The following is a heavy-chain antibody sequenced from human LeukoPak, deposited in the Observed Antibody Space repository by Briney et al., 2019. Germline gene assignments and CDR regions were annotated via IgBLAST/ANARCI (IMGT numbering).Heavy chain of an antibody. CDR1: GFTFSSYW. Sequence: PPGGSLRLSCATSGFTFSSYWMTWVRQTPGKGLEWVAHISQDGSEKYYVDSVKGRFTISRDNAKNSLYLQMNSLRAEDTAVYYCARDGYSGYDHFDYWGQGTLVTVSS. V-gene: IGHV3-7*04. J-gene: IGHJ4*02. CDR2: ISQDGSEK. CDR3: ARDGYSGYDHFDY. D-gene: IGHD5-12*01.